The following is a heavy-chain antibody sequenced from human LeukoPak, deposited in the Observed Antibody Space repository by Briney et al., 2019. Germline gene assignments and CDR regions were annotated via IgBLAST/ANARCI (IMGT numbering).Heavy chain of an antibody. CDR2: IYPDDSDT. CDR3: ARSTDSSPYYMDV. CDR1: GYSVTSYW. Sequence: GESLKISCKSSGYSVTSYWIAWVRQMPGKGLEWMGIIYPDDSDTRYIPSFQGQVIISADKSSSTAYLQWSSLKASDTAMYYCARSTDSSPYYMDVWGTGTTVTVSS. J-gene: IGHJ6*03. D-gene: IGHD6-13*01. V-gene: IGHV5-51*01.